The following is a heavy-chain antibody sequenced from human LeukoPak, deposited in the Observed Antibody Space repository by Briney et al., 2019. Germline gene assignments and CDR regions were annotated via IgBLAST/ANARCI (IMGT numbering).Heavy chain of an antibody. CDR3: AGGGGHLDY. V-gene: IGHV4-39*01. CDR2: IYYSGST. CDR1: GGSISSSSYY. D-gene: IGHD1-26*01. Sequence: SETLSLTCTVSGGSISSSSYYWGWIRQPPGKGLEWIGSIYYSGSTYYNPSLKSRVTISVDTSKNQFSLKLSSVTAADTAVYYCAGGGGHLDYWGQGTLVTVSS. J-gene: IGHJ4*02.